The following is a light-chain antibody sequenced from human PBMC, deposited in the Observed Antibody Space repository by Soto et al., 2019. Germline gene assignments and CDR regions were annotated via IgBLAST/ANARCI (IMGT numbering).Light chain of an antibody. CDR1: QSVSSY. V-gene: IGKV3-11*01. CDR2: DAS. Sequence: EIGLTQSPATLSLSPGERATLSCSASQSVSSYLAWYQQKPGQAPRLLIYDASNRATGIPARFSGSGSGTDFTLTISSLEPEDVAVYYCQQRSNWPGTFGQGTKVEIK. J-gene: IGKJ1*01. CDR3: QQRSNWPGT.